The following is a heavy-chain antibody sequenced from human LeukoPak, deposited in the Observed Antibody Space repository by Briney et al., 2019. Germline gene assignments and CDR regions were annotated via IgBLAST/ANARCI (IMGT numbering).Heavy chain of an antibody. CDR3: GKGGWYYFDY. D-gene: IGHD6-19*01. Sequence: SETLSLTCTVSGGSISSSSYYWGWIRQPPGKGLEWIGTIYYSGSTYYNPSLKSRVTISVDTSKNQFSLKLSSVTAADTAVYYCGKGGWYYFDYWGQGTLVTVSS. CDR2: IYYSGST. CDR1: GGSISSSSYY. J-gene: IGHJ4*02. V-gene: IGHV4-39*07.